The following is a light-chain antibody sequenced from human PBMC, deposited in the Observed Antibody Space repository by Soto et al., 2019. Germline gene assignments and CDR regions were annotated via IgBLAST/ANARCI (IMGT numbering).Light chain of an antibody. J-gene: IGKJ5*01. CDR3: QQRYTTPLIT. CDR2: AAS. V-gene: IGKV1-39*01. Sequence: DVRIPRCASSVPSCIRDVVMITCRASQDIGTYLNWYQHKPGKAPQHLLYAASSLQTGVPSRFTGSGSGTEFTLTTDSLQPEDFATYYCQQRYTTPLITFGQGTRLE. CDR1: QDIGTY.